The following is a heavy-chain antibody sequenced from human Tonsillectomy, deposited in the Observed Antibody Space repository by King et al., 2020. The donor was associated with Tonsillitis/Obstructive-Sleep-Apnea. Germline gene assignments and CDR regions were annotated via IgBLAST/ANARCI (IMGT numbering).Heavy chain of an antibody. CDR1: GFSLSICG. CDR3: VKGKDQLDMWFDP. D-gene: IGHD1-1*01. Sequence: VQLVESGGGVVQPGRSLRLSCVASGFSLSICGMNWVRQAPGKGLEWVAFVSSDGGRKEYGESVKGRFTISRDNPKNTLYLQMDSLTIEDTAVYYCVKGKDQLDMWFDPWGQGALVTVSS. V-gene: IGHV3-30*18. J-gene: IGHJ5*02. CDR2: VSSDGGRK.